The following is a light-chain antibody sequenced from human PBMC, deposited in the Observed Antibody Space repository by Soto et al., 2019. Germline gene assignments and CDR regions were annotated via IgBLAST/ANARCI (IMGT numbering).Light chain of an antibody. J-gene: IGKJ3*01. CDR3: QQVNSYPFT. CDR2: AAS. CDR1: QGISSY. V-gene: IGKV1-9*01. Sequence: DIQLTQSPSFLSASVGDRVTITCRASQGISSYLAWYQQKPGKAPKLLIYAASTLKSGVPSRFSGSGSGTEFTLTISSLQPEDFVTYFCQQVNSYPFTFGPGTKVDGK.